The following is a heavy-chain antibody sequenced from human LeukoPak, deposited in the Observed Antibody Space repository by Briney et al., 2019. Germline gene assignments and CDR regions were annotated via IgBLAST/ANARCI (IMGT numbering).Heavy chain of an antibody. CDR1: GGSISSGSYY. D-gene: IGHD7-27*01. CDR3: ARGFRGDNFDY. Sequence: SETLSLTRTVSGGSISSGSYYWSWIRQPAGKGLEWIGRIYTSGSTNYNPSLKSRVTISVDTSKNQFSLKLSSVTAADTAVYFCARGFRGDNFDYWGQGTLVTVSS. CDR2: IYTSGST. V-gene: IGHV4-61*02. J-gene: IGHJ4*02.